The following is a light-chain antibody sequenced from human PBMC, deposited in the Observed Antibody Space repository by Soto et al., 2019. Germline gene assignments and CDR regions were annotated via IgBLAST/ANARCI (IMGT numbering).Light chain of an antibody. Sequence: QSVLTQPASVSGSPGQSITISCTGTSSDVGSYNYVSWYQQHPGKAPKLMMYEVSDRPSGISSRFSGSKSGNTASLTISGLQTEDEADYYCSSYTSSSTLFGTGTKVTVL. CDR3: SSYTSSSTL. J-gene: IGLJ1*01. CDR1: SSDVGSYNY. V-gene: IGLV2-14*01. CDR2: EVS.